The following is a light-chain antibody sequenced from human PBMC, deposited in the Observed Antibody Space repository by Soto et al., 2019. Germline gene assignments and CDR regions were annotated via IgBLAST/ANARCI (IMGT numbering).Light chain of an antibody. J-gene: IGKJ5*01. CDR2: DAS. Sequence: IQMTQSPSSLSASVGDRVTLTCRASRNISSDLNWYQQKPGKAPKLLIYDASNLETGVPSRFSGSGSGTDFTFTISSLQPEDIATYYCQQYDNFPRAINFGQGTRLEIK. V-gene: IGKV1-33*01. CDR3: QQYDNFPRAIN. CDR1: RNISSD.